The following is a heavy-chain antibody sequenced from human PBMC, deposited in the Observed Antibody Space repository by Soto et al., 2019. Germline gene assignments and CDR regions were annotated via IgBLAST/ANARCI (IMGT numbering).Heavy chain of an antibody. CDR1: GFTFSSYA. J-gene: IGHJ5*02. CDR2: ISYDGSNQ. CDR3: ARDGAGHCSNGVCYMSWFDP. V-gene: IGHV3-30*04. D-gene: IGHD2-8*01. Sequence: SLRLSCAASGFTFSSYAMHWVRQAPGKGLEWVTSISYDGSNQHYADSVKGRFTISRDNPKNTVYLQMNSLRAEDTAVYYCARDGAGHCSNGVCYMSWFDPWGQGTLVTVSS.